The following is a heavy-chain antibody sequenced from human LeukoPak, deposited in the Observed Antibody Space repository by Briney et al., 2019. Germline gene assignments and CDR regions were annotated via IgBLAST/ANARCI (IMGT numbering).Heavy chain of an antibody. CDR1: GFTFSSYT. Sequence: GVSLRLSCTASGFTFSSYTMSWVRQAPGKGLKWVSTITTGGPNTYYADSVKGRFTVSRDDSKNTLYLQMNSLRAEDTAVYYCAKDGGLWVSAHWGDSWGRGTLVTVSS. J-gene: IGHJ4*02. CDR2: ITTGGPNT. D-gene: IGHD7-27*01. CDR3: AKDGGLWVSAHWGDS. V-gene: IGHV3-23*01.